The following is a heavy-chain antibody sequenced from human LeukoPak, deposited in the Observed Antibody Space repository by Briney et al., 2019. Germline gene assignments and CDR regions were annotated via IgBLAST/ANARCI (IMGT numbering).Heavy chain of an antibody. J-gene: IGHJ4*02. Sequence: SETLSLTCTVSGGSISSYYWSWIRQPPGKGLEWIGDIYYSGSTNYNPSLKSRVTISVDTSKNQFSLKLSSVTAADTAVYYCARLSSSWYLRFDYWGQGTLVTVSS. CDR1: GGSISSYY. V-gene: IGHV4-59*08. CDR2: IYYSGST. CDR3: ARLSSSWYLRFDY. D-gene: IGHD6-13*01.